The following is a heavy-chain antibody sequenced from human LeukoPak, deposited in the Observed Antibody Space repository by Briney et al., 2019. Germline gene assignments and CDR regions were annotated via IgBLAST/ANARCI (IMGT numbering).Heavy chain of an antibody. V-gene: IGHV3-66*02. D-gene: IGHD4-17*01. CDR1: GFIVSTNY. Sequence: PGGSLRLSCAASGFIVSTNYMTWVRQAPGKGLQWVAILFSDRRTFYADTVKGRFTVSRDNSKNTLYLQMNSLRPEDTAVYYCAKDVVIGASYDYGDYIPLPHWGQGTLVTVS. J-gene: IGHJ1*01. CDR2: LFSDRRT. CDR3: AKDVVIGASYDYGDYIPLPH.